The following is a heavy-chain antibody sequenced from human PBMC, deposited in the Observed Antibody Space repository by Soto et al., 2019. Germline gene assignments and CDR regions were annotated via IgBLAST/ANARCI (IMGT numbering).Heavy chain of an antibody. D-gene: IGHD4-17*01. CDR3: AKDQTDYGEYSNFDY. CDR2: ISYDGSNK. V-gene: IGHV3-30*18. Sequence: GGSLRLSCAASGFTFSSYGMHWVRQAPGKGLEWVAVISYDGSNKYYADSVKGRFTISRDNSKNTLYLQMNSLRAEDTAVYYCAKDQTDYGEYSNFDYWGQGTLVTVYS. CDR1: GFTFSSYG. J-gene: IGHJ4*02.